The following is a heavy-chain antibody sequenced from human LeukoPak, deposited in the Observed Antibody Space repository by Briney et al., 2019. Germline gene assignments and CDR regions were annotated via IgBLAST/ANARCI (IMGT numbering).Heavy chain of an antibody. J-gene: IGHJ4*02. CDR2: ISGRGGST. CDR1: GFSFSSYA. D-gene: IGHD3-22*01. Sequence: GGSLRLSCAASGFSFSSYAMSWVRQAPGKGLEWVSAISGRGGSTYYADSVKGRFTISRDNSKNTLYLQMNSLRAEDTAVYYCAARTSNYYDSSGYFAPGFVNYWGQGTLVTVSS. CDR3: AARTSNYYDSSGYFAPGFVNY. V-gene: IGHV3-23*01.